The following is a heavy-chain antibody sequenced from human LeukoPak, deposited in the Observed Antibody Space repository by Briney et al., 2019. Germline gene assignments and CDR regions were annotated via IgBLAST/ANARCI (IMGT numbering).Heavy chain of an antibody. CDR1: GFTCSDYD. J-gene: IGHJ4*02. CDR3: ARVAKERVGGVYYFDY. Sequence: AGGSLRLSCADSGFTCSDYDMHWVRQATGKDLEWVSAIGTAGDTYYTGSVKGRFTISRENAKNSLYLQMNSLRAGDTAVYYCARVAKERVGGVYYFDYWGQGTLVTVSS. V-gene: IGHV3-13*01. D-gene: IGHD1-1*01. CDR2: IGTAGDT.